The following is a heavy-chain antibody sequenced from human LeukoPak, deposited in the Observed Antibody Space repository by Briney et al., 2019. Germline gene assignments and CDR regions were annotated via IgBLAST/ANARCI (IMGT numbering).Heavy chain of an antibody. V-gene: IGHV3-7*04. CDR2: IKGDGSAK. Sequence: GGSLRLSCTASGFTFSSYWMTWVRQAPGKGLVWVSNIKGDGSAKCYVDSMKGRFTISRDNSKNSLYLQINSLRAEDTALYYCARDSPGYGGYAYWGQGTLVTVSS. D-gene: IGHD5-12*01. J-gene: IGHJ4*02. CDR3: ARDSPGYGGYAY. CDR1: GFTFSSYW.